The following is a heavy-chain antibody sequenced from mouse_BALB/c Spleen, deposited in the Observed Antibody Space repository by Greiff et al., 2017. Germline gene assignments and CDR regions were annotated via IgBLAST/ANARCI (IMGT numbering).Heavy chain of an antibody. CDR2: INSNGGST. CDR1: GFTFSSYG. V-gene: IGHV5-6-3*01. CDR3: ARDPMDY. J-gene: IGHJ4*01. Sequence: EVHLVESGGGLVQPGGSLKLSCAASGFTFSSYGMSWVRQTPDKRLELVATINSNGGSTYYPDSVKGRFTISRDNAKNTLYLQMSSLKSEDTAMYYCARDPMDYWGQGTSVTVSS.